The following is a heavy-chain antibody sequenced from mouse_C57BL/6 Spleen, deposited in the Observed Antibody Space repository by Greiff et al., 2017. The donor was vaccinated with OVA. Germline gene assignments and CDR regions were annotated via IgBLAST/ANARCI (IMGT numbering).Heavy chain of an antibody. CDR1: GYAFSSYW. CDR2: IYPGDGDT. J-gene: IGHJ4*01. CDR3: VRGGYGSSYDYYAMDY. Sequence: VQLQQSGAELVKPGASVKISCKASGYAFSSYWMNWVKQRPGKGLEWIGQIYPGDGDTNYNGKFKGKATLTADKSSSTAYMQLSSLTSEDSAVYFCVRGGYGSSYDYYAMDYWGQGTSVTVSS. D-gene: IGHD1-1*01. V-gene: IGHV1-80*01.